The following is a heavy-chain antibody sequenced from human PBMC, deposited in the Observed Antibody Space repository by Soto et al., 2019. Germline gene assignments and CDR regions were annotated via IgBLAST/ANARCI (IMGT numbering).Heavy chain of an antibody. Sequence: GGSLRLSCAASGFPFGGNAMSWVRQAPGKGLEWVSGISDSGATTYYADSVRGRFTISRDNSKNTLYLQMKSLRAEDSASYYCAKEDTSSGSLDYWGQGALVTVSS. CDR2: ISDSGATT. D-gene: IGHD6-19*01. CDR1: GFPFGGNA. V-gene: IGHV3-23*01. J-gene: IGHJ4*02. CDR3: AKEDTSSGSLDY.